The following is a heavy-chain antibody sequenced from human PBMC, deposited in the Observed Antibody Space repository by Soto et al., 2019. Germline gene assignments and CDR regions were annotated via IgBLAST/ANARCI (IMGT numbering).Heavy chain of an antibody. V-gene: IGHV4-59*01. D-gene: IGHD3-3*01. J-gene: IGHJ3*02. CDR2: IYYSGST. Sequence: QVQLQESGPGLVKPSETLSLTCTVSGGSISSYYWSWIRQPPGKGLEWIGYIYYSGSTNYNPSLKSRVTISVDTSKNQFSLKLSSVTAADTAVYYCARDAPNDYDFWSGYYAPGAFDIWGQGTMVTVSS. CDR3: ARDAPNDYDFWSGYYAPGAFDI. CDR1: GGSISSYY.